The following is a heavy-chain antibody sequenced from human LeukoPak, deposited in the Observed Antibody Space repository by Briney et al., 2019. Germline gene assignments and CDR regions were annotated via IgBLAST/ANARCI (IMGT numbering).Heavy chain of an antibody. Sequence: ASVKVSCKASGYTFTKSYIHWVRQAPGQRLEWMGLINPGGDNTKYAQNFQGRVTITADKSTSTAYMELSSLRSEDTAVYYCARDLSVAGTSNYYYYMDVWGKGTTVTVSS. CDR2: INPGGDNT. J-gene: IGHJ6*03. CDR3: ARDLSVAGTSNYYYYMDV. V-gene: IGHV1-46*01. CDR1: GYTFTKSY. D-gene: IGHD6-19*01.